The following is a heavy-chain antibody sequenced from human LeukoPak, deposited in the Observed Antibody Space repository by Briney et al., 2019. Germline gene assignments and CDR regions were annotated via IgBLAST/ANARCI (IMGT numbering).Heavy chain of an antibody. CDR2: IYHSGRT. CDR3: ARQQYQLLFGGY. D-gene: IGHD2-2*01. V-gene: IGHV4-38-2*01. CDR1: GYSISSGYY. Sequence: SENLSLTCAVSGYSISSGYYWGWIRQPPGKGLERIGSIYHSGRTSYNPSPKSRVTISVDTSKNQFSLKLSSVTAADTAVYYCARQQYQLLFGGYWGQGTLVTVSS. J-gene: IGHJ4*02.